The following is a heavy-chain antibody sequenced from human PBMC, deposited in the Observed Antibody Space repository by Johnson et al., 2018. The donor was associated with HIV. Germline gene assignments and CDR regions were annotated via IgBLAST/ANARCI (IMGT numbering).Heavy chain of an antibody. Sequence: VQLVESGGGVVRPGGSLRLSCVASRFTFDNYAMNWVRQVPGKGLEWVSGINWNGGNTDYADSVEGRFTISRDNTKNSLYLQMNSLRTEDTALYYCARDRTSYGWIHDAFDIWGQGTMVTVSS. V-gene: IGHV3-20*04. CDR1: RFTFDNYA. CDR3: ARDRTSYGWIHDAFDI. CDR2: INWNGGNT. J-gene: IGHJ3*02. D-gene: IGHD3-16*02.